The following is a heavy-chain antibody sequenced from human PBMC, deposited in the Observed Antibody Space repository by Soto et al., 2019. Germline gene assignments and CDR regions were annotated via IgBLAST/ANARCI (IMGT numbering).Heavy chain of an antibody. J-gene: IGHJ4*02. CDR2: INPILSMS. CDR3: ATSYGSGYRAFDY. Sequence: QVQLVQSGAEVTRPGSSVKVSCKASGDTFAFYSINWVRQAPGLGLEWMGRINPILSMSNYAQRFQGRVTMTADKSTSTAYMVLNSLRSEDTGMYYCATSYGSGYRAFDYWGQGALVTVSS. D-gene: IGHD3-10*01. V-gene: IGHV1-69*02. CDR1: GDTFAFYS.